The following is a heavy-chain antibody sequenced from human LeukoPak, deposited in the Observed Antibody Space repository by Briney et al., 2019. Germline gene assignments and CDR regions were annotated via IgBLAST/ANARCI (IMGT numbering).Heavy chain of an antibody. CDR1: GFTFSNYA. Sequence: PGGSLRLSCAASGFTFSNYAMSWVRQPPGKGLEWVSAISGSGGSTYYADSVKGRFTISRDNSKNTLYLQVNSLRVEDTAVYYCARGGGRSVWFYYFDYWGQGTLVTVSS. J-gene: IGHJ4*02. CDR2: ISGSGGST. V-gene: IGHV3-23*01. CDR3: ARGGGRSVWFYYFDY. D-gene: IGHD6-19*01.